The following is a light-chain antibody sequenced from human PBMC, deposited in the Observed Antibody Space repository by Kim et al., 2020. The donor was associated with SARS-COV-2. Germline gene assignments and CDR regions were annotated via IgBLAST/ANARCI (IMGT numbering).Light chain of an antibody. CDR3: QQSEDVPYT. CDR1: QDISNY. V-gene: IGKV1-33*01. J-gene: IGKJ2*01. CDR2: DAS. Sequence: DIHMTQSPSSLSASVGDTVTITCQASQDISNYLNWYQQKPGKAPKLLIYDASKLETGVPSRFSGGRSGTDFTFIITSLQPEDIATYFCQQSEDVPYTFGQGTKLEI.